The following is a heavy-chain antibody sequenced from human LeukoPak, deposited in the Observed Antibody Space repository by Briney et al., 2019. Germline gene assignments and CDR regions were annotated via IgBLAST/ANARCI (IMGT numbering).Heavy chain of an antibody. CDR3: ARDLKPFHGGWNYFDC. CDR2: IGFSGGPI. Sequence: PGGSLRLSCAASGFTFSDYSMNWVRQAPGKGLEWISYIGFSGGPIYYADSVEGRFTISRDNAQSSVYLQMNSLRAEDTAVYFCARDLKPFHGGWNYFDCWGQGSLVTVSS. CDR1: GFTFSDYS. D-gene: IGHD6-19*01. V-gene: IGHV3-48*04. J-gene: IGHJ4*02.